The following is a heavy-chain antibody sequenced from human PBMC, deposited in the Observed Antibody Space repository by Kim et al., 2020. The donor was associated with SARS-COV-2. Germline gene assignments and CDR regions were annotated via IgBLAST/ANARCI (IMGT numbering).Heavy chain of an antibody. Sequence: GGSLRLSCAASGFTFDDYAMHWVRQVPGKGLEWVSLISWDGGSTYYADSVKGRFTISRDNSKNSLYLQMNSLRAEDTALYYCVKSESVAGAYYFEDWGQGTLVTVSS. CDR1: GFTFDDYA. V-gene: IGHV3-43D*03. CDR2: ISWDGGST. D-gene: IGHD6-19*01. CDR3: VKSESVAGAYYFED. J-gene: IGHJ4*02.